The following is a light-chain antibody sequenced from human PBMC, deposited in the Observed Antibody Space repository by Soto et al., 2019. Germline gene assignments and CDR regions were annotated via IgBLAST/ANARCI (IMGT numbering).Light chain of an antibody. J-gene: IGKJ4*01. V-gene: IGKV3-20*01. CDR1: ESVDFH. CDR2: GAS. Sequence: VLTQSPATLSLSPGKRATLSCRASESVDFHLAWYQQKPGQAPRLLIYGASSRATGIPDRFSGSGSGTDFTLTISRLEPEDFAVYHCQQYSSSPLTFGGGTKVDIK. CDR3: QQYSSSPLT.